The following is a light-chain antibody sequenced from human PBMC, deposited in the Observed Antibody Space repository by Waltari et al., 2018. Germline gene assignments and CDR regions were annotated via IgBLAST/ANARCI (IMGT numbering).Light chain of an antibody. CDR1: QSVCYNSRDKNS. J-gene: IGKJ2*01. CDR2: GAS. Sequence: IVMTQSPDSLAVCLGERATINCKSSQSVCYNSRDKNSLAWYQQRPGQPPKLLIYGASTRESGVPDRFSGSGSGTDFTLTISSLQAEDVAVYYCQQSYTTPYTFGQGTKVEIK. V-gene: IGKV4-1*01. CDR3: QQSYTTPYT.